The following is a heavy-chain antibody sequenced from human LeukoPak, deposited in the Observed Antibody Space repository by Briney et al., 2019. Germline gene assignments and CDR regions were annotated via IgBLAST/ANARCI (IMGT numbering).Heavy chain of an antibody. CDR3: AKGGRGSYYSDS. CDR1: GFTFRSYA. J-gene: IGHJ4*02. CDR2: VSGSGDST. D-gene: IGHD3-10*01. V-gene: IGHV3-23*01. Sequence: GGSLRLSCAASGFTFRSYAMSWVRQAPGEGLEWVSAVSGSGDSTYYADSVKGRFTISRDNSKDTLYLQMNSLRAEDTAVYYCAKGGRGSYYSDSWGQGTLVTVSS.